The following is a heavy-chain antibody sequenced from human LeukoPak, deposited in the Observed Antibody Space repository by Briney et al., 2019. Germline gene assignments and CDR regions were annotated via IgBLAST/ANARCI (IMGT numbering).Heavy chain of an antibody. J-gene: IGHJ4*02. CDR3: ARDPGYYDSSGYYRDY. D-gene: IGHD3-22*01. V-gene: IGHV1-69*01. CDR2: IIPIFGTA. CDR1: GGTFRSYV. Sequence: VKVSCKASGGTFRSYVISWVRQAPGQGLEWMGGIIPIFGTANYAQKFQGRVTITADESTSTAYMELSSLRSEDTAVYYCARDPGYYDSSGYYRDYWGQGTLVTVSS.